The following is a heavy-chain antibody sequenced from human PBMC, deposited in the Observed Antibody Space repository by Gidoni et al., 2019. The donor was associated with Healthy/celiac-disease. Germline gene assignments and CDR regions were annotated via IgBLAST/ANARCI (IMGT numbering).Heavy chain of an antibody. J-gene: IGHJ4*02. CDR1: GFTFSSYA. D-gene: IGHD3-3*01. Sequence: EVQLLESGGGLVQPGGSLRLSCSASGFTFSSYAMSWVRQAPGKGMEWVSAISGSGGSTYYADSVKGRFTISRDNSKNTLYLQMNSLRAEDTAVYYCAKGGITIFGVVKPTDYWGQGTLVTVSS. V-gene: IGHV3-23*01. CDR3: AKGGITIFGVVKPTDY. CDR2: ISGSGGST.